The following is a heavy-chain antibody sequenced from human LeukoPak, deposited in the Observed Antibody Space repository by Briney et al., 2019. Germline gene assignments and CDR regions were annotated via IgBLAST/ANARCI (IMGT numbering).Heavy chain of an antibody. Sequence: PGGSLRLSCAASGFTVSSNYMSWVRQASGKGLEWVSVIYSGGSTYYADSVKGRFTISRDNSKNTLYLQMNSLRAEDTAVYYCARAGRHYYGSGSLYYYYYYYMDVWGKGTTVTVSS. CDR1: GFTVSSNY. V-gene: IGHV3-53*01. J-gene: IGHJ6*03. D-gene: IGHD3-10*01. CDR3: ARAGRHYYGSGSLYYYYYYYMDV. CDR2: IYSGGST.